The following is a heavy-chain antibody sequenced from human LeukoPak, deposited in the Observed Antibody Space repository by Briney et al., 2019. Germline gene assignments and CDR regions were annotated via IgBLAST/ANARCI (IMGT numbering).Heavy chain of an antibody. CDR1: GYTFTSYA. CDR2: INAGNGNT. CDR3: ARNLNSYGYPSGGNYYGMDV. Sequence: GSVRVSCKASGYTFTSYAMHWVRQAPGQRLEWMGWINAGNGNTKYSQKFQGRVTITRDTSASTVYMELSSLRSEDTAVYYCARNLNSYGYPSGGNYYGMDVWGQGTTVTVSS. D-gene: IGHD5-18*01. J-gene: IGHJ6*02. V-gene: IGHV1-3*01.